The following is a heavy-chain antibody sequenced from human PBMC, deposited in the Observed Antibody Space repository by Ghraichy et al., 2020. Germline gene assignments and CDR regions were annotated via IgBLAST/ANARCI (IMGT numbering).Heavy chain of an antibody. CDR1: GGSISSYY. D-gene: IGHD3-22*01. V-gene: IGHV4-59*08. J-gene: IGHJ4*02. CDR2: IYYSGST. Sequence: GSLRLSCTVSGGSISSYYWSWIRQPPGKGLEWIGYIYYSGSTNYNPSLKSRVTISVDTSKNQFSMKLSSVTAADTAVYYCARSGAYYYDSSGYHGFPRILSYFHYWGQGTLVTVSS. CDR3: ARSGAYYYDSSGYHGFPRILSYFHY.